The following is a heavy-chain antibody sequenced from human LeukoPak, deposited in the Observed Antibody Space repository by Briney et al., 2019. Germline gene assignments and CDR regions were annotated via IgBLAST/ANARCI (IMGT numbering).Heavy chain of an antibody. Sequence: GGSLRLSCAASGFTFSSYEMNWVRQAPGKGLEWVSYISSSGSTIYYADSVKGRFTISRDNAKNSLYLQMNSLRGEDTAVYYCARDRGVYSRTLEDWGQGTLVTVSS. CDR3: ARDRGVYSRTLED. CDR1: GFTFSSYE. D-gene: IGHD6-13*01. V-gene: IGHV3-48*03. CDR2: ISSSGSTI. J-gene: IGHJ4*02.